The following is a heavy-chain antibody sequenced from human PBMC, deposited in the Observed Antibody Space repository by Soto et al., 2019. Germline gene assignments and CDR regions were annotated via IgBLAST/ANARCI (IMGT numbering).Heavy chain of an antibody. CDR2: ISSYNGDT. V-gene: IGHV1-18*01. D-gene: IGHD5-12*01. CDR3: AREGVAPYYYYGMDV. J-gene: IGHJ6*02. Sequence: QVQLEQSGAEVKKPGASVKVSCKASGHTFTRSGISWVRQAPGQGPEWMGWISSYNGDTNYAQTFQGRVTMTTDTSTSTAYMELRSLRSDDTAVYYCAREGVAPYYYYGMDVWGQGTPVTVSS. CDR1: GHTFTRSG.